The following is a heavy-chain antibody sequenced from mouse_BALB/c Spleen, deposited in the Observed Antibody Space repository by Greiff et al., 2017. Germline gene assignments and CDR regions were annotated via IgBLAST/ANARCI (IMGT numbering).Heavy chain of an antibody. CDR2: ISSSGST. CDR3: AMGDCYGSDEYAMDY. J-gene: IGHJ4*01. Sequence: EVKVVESGPGLVKPSQSLSLTCTVTGYSITSDYVWNWIRQSPGNKLGWMGYISSSGSTSYNPSLKSRIPITRDTSKNQFFLQLNSVTTEDTATYYCAMGDCYGSDEYAMDYWGQGTSVTVSS. CDR1: GYSITSDYV. D-gene: IGHD1-1*01. V-gene: IGHV3-2*02.